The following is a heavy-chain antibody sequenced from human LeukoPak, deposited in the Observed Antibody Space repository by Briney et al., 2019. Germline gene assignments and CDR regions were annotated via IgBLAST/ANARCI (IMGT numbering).Heavy chain of an antibody. J-gene: IGHJ4*02. D-gene: IGHD1-26*01. CDR3: ARVGQRWEPKSPPGY. CDR1: GFTFDDYA. Sequence: GGSLRLSCAASGFTFDDYAMHWVRQAPGKGLEWVSGISWNSGSIGYADSVKGRFTISRDNAKNSLYLQMNSLRAEDTAVYYCARVGQRWEPKSPPGYWGQGTLVTVSS. CDR2: ISWNSGSI. V-gene: IGHV3-9*01.